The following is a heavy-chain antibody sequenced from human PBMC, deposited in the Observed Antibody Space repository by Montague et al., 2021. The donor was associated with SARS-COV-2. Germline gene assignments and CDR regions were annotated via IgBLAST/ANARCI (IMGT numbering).Heavy chain of an antibody. CDR1: GGSISSSSYY. Sequence: SETLSLTCTVSGGSISSSSYYWGWIRHPPGKGREGMGSTYFSGSTYYNPPLKSRVTLSVDTSKNQFSLKLSSVTAADTAVYYCARQGDQLLLEYWFDPWGQGTLVTVSS. CDR2: TYFSGST. CDR3: ARQGDQLLLEYWFDP. D-gene: IGHD2-2*01. J-gene: IGHJ5*02. V-gene: IGHV4-39*01.